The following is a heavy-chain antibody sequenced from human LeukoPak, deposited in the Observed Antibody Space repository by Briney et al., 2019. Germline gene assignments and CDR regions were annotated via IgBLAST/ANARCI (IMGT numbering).Heavy chain of an antibody. Sequence: GGSLRLSCAASGFTFSDYDMSWIRQAPGKGLEWVSDISSGSGTIYYADSMRGRFTISRDNAKNSLSLQMNSLRAEDTAVYYCARAGKSGSCTGSNCYTNHYFDNWGQGTLVTVSS. CDR1: GFTFSDYD. CDR2: ISSGSGTI. CDR3: ARAGKSGSCTGSNCYTNHYFDN. D-gene: IGHD2-2*02. V-gene: IGHV3-11*04. J-gene: IGHJ4*02.